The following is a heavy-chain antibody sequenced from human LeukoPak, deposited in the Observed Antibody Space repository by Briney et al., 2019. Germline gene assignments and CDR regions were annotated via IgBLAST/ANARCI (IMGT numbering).Heavy chain of an antibody. V-gene: IGHV3-23*01. CDR1: GFTFSDYY. J-gene: IGHJ1*01. Sequence: PGGSLRLSCAASGFTFSDYYMSWIRQAPGKGLEWVSGINTSGDRTYYADSVKGRFTISRDNSKNTLYLQMSSLRAEDTAVYYCAKDLPKITIFGALQHWGQGTLVTVSS. CDR3: AKDLPKITIFGALQH. CDR2: INTSGDRT. D-gene: IGHD3-3*01.